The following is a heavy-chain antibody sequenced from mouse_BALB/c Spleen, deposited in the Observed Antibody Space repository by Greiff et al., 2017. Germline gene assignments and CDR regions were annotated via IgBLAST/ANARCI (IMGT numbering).Heavy chain of an antibody. V-gene: IGHV5-9-4*01. CDR2: ISSGGSYT. CDR1: GFTFSSYA. J-gene: IGHJ2*01. Sequence: EVKLQESGGGLVKPGGSLKLSCAASGFTFSSYAMSWVRQSPEKRLEWVAEISSGGSYTYYPDTVTGRFTISRDNAKNTLYLEMSSLRSEDTAMYYCARQLGRNFDYWGQGTTLTVTS. CDR3: ARQLGRNFDY. D-gene: IGHD4-1*02.